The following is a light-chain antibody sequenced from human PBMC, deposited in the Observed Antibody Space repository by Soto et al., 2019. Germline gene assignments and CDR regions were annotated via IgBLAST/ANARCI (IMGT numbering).Light chain of an antibody. CDR2: DVS. CDR1: SSDVGGYNY. CDR3: SSYTNSNTLV. Sequence: QSSLTQPASVSGSPGQSITISCTGTSSDVGGYNYVSWYQQYPGKAPKLMIYDVSNRPSGVSNRFSGSKSGNTASLTISGLQAEDEADYYCSSYTNSNTLVFGSGTKVTVL. J-gene: IGLJ1*01. V-gene: IGLV2-14*01.